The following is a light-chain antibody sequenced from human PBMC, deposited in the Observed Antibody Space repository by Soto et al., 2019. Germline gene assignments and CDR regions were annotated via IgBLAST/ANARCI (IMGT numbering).Light chain of an antibody. CDR1: QSVSGY. J-gene: IGKJ4*01. Sequence: EIVLTQSPATLSLSPGERATLSCRASQSVSGYLAWYQQKPGQAPRLLMYDASNKATGIPARFSGSGSGTDFTLNISSLEPEDFAVYYCQQRSNWPSTFGGGTKVEIK. V-gene: IGKV3-11*01. CDR2: DAS. CDR3: QQRSNWPST.